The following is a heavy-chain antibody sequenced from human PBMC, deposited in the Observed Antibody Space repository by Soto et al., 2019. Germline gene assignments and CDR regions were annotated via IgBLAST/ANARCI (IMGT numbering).Heavy chain of an antibody. V-gene: IGHV1-46*01. CDR3: ARLGSSWLVY. J-gene: IGHJ4*02. D-gene: IGHD6-13*01. Sequence: QVQLVRSGAEVKKPGASVKVSCKASGYTFTSDYMHWVRQAPGQGHGWMGIINTSGGSTSYAQKFQGRVTMTRDTSTSTVYMELSSLRSEDTAVYYCARLGSSWLVYWGQGTLVTVSS. CDR2: INTSGGST. CDR1: GYTFTSDY.